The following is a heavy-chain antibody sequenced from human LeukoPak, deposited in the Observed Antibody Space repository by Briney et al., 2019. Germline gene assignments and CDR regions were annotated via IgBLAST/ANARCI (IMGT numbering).Heavy chain of an antibody. CDR2: IYSGGST. Sequence: GGSLRLSCAASGFTVSSNYMSWVRQAPGKGLEWVSVIYSGGSTYYADSVKGRFTISRDNSKNTLYLQMNSLRAEDTAVYYCARERYDSSGYLFDYWGQGTLVNVSS. D-gene: IGHD3-22*01. CDR1: GFTVSSNY. CDR3: ARERYDSSGYLFDY. V-gene: IGHV3-66*01. J-gene: IGHJ4*02.